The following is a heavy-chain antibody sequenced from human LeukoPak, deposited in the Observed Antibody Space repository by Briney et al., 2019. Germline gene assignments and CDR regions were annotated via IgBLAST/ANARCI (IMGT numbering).Heavy chain of an antibody. CDR1: GYTFTSYY. V-gene: IGHV1-18*04. D-gene: IGHD4-17*01. CDR2: ISAYNGNT. J-gene: IGHJ5*02. CDR3: ARDESYGDYNNWFDP. Sequence: ASVKVSCKASGYTFTSYYMHWVRQAPGQGLEWMGWISAYNGNTNYAQKLQGRVTMTTDTSTSTAYMELRSLRSDDTAVYYCARDESYGDYNNWFDPWGQGTLVTVSS.